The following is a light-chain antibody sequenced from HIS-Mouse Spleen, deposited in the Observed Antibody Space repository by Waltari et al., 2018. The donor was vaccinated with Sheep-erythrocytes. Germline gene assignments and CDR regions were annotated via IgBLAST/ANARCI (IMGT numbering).Light chain of an antibody. CDR3: QAWDSSTAV. CDR1: TLGDNY. CDR2: QDS. J-gene: IGLJ2*01. Sequence: SYELTQPPSVSVSPGQTASIPCSGDTLGDNYACWYQQKPGQSPVLVIYQDSKRPSGIPERFSGSNSGNTATLTISGTQAMDEADYYCQAWDSSTAVFGGGTKLTVL. V-gene: IGLV3-1*01.